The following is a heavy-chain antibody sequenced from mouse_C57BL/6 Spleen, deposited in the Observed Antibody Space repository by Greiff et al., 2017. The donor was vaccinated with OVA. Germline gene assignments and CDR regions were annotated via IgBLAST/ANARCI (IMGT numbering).Heavy chain of an antibody. D-gene: IGHD1-1*01. J-gene: IGHJ1*03. Sequence: DVKLQESGPGLVKPSQSLSLTCSVTGYSITSGYYWNWIRQFPGNKLEWMGYISYDGSNNYNPSLKNRISITRDTSKNQFFLKLNSVTTEDTATDYCAREDGSSHWYFDVWGTGTTVTVSS. CDR3: AREDGSSHWYFDV. CDR1: GYSITSGYY. V-gene: IGHV3-6*01. CDR2: ISYDGSN.